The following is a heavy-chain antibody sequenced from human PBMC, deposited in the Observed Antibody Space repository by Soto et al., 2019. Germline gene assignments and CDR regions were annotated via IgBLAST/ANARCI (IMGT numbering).Heavy chain of an antibody. CDR3: AREGYYSGSGSYSPPRYYGMDV. J-gene: IGHJ6*02. D-gene: IGHD3-10*01. V-gene: IGHV1-18*01. CDR2: ISDYNGNT. CDR1: GYSFTTYG. Sequence: QVQLVQSGAEVKKPGASVKVSCKASGYSFTTYGISWVRQAPGRGLEWMGWISDYNGNTNYEKKFQGRVTMTTDTSQRTAYMELKSLRSDDTAVYYCAREGYYSGSGSYSPPRYYGMDVWGQGTTVTVS.